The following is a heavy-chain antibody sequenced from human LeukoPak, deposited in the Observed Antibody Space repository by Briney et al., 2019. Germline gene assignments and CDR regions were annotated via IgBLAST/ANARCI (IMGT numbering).Heavy chain of an antibody. V-gene: IGHV4-59*01. CDR1: GGSISTYY. D-gene: IGHD3-10*01. CDR3: ARGVPYGPSYEFFDY. J-gene: IGHJ4*02. Sequence: PSETLSLTCTVSGGSISTYYWSWIRQPPGKGLECIGYIYYSGSTNYNPSLKSRVTMSLHTSKNQFSLKLNSVTAADTAVYYCARGVPYGPSYEFFDYWGQGTLVTVSS. CDR2: IYYSGST.